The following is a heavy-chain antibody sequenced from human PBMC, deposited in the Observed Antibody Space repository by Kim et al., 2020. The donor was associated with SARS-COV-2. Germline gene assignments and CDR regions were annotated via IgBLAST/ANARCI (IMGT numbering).Heavy chain of an antibody. J-gene: IGHJ6*03. CDR1: GGSISSSNW. V-gene: IGHV4-4*02. CDR3: ARDLLGDYGAYYYYMDV. Sequence: SETLSLTCAVSGGSISSSNWWSWVRQPPGKGLEWIGEIYHSGSTNYNPSLKSRVTISVDKSKNQFSLKLSSVTAADTAVYYCARDLLGDYGAYYYYMDVWGKGTTVTVSS. D-gene: IGHD4-17*01. CDR2: IYHSGST.